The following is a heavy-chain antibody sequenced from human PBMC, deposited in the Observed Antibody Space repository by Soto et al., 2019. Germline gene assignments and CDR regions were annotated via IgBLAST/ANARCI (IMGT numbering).Heavy chain of an antibody. Sequence: SETLSLTCTVSGGSISSSSYYWGWIRQPPGKGLEWIGSIYYSGSTYYNPSLKSRVTISVDTSKNQFSLKLSSVTAADTAVYYCARPRDIVVVPAATLGAFDIWGQATIVTVSS. CDR1: GGSISSSSYY. D-gene: IGHD2-2*01. CDR3: ARPRDIVVVPAATLGAFDI. CDR2: IYYSGST. V-gene: IGHV4-39*01. J-gene: IGHJ3*02.